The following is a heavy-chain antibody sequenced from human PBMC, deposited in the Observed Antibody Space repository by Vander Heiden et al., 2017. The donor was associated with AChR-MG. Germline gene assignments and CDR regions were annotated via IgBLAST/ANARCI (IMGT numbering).Heavy chain of an antibody. V-gene: IGHV4-38-2*01. Sequence: QVQLQESGPGLVKPSETLSLTCAVSGYSISSGYYWGWIRQPPGKGLEWIGSIYHSGSTYYNPSLKSRVTISVDTSKNQFSLKLSSVTAADTAVYYCARSSGTTDYWGQGTLVTVSS. CDR2: IYHSGST. D-gene: IGHD1-1*01. CDR3: ARSSGTTDY. J-gene: IGHJ4*02. CDR1: GYSISSGYY.